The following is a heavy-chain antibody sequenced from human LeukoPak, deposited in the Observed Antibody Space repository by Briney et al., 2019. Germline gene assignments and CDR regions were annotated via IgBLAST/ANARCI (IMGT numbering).Heavy chain of an antibody. Sequence: GGSLRLSCTVSGFTFGDYAMSWVRQAPGKGLEWVGFIRSKAYGGTTEYAASVKGRFTISRDDSKSIAYLQMNSLKTEDTAVYYCTRTIEGAFDIWGQGTMVTVPS. CDR1: GFTFGDYA. CDR3: TRTIEGAFDI. J-gene: IGHJ3*02. V-gene: IGHV3-49*04. CDR2: IRSKAYGGTT. D-gene: IGHD5-24*01.